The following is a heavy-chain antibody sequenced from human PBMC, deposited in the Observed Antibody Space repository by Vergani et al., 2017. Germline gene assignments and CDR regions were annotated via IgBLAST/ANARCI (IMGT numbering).Heavy chain of an antibody. CDR3: ANAVIAGNVGVAYFGMDV. CDR1: GFTLNTYG. J-gene: IGHJ6*02. D-gene: IGHD2/OR15-2a*01. V-gene: IGHV3-30*02. CDR2: IRYDGSSE. Sequence: QVQILQSGGGVVQPEGSLRLSCTLSGFTLNTYGIHWVRQAPGKGLEWVSFIRYDGSSEYYGDSVKGRFTISRDKSQNTVNLQMNSLRTEDTAVYFCANAVIAGNVGVAYFGMDVWGRGTTVTVSS.